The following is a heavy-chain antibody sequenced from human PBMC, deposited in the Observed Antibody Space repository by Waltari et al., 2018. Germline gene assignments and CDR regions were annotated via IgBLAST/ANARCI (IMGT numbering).Heavy chain of an antibody. CDR2: INHNRGGT. CDR1: GYTFTGYY. V-gene: IGHV1-2*06. Sequence: QVQLVQSGAEVKKPGASVKVSCKASGYTFTGYYMHWVRQAHGQGLAWMGRINHNRGGTNDAQKLQGRVTMTRDTSISTAYMELSRLRSDDTAVYYCARDRDLGELRRRFQHWGQGTLVTVSS. D-gene: IGHD1-26*01. J-gene: IGHJ1*01. CDR3: ARDRDLGELRRRFQH.